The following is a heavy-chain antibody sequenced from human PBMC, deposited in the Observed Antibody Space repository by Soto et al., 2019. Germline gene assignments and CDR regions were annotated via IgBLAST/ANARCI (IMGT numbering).Heavy chain of an antibody. V-gene: IGHV3-48*03. CDR2: ISSSGRSI. J-gene: IGHJ6*02. CDR3: ERNHCYYGMHV. Sequence: GGSLRVSCAVSGFTFSSYAMNWVRKAPGKGLEWVSSISSSGRSIYYADSVKGRFTLSRDNAKNALYLQMNGLRAEDTAVYYFERNHCYYGMHVWGQGTTLTV. CDR1: GFTFSSYA.